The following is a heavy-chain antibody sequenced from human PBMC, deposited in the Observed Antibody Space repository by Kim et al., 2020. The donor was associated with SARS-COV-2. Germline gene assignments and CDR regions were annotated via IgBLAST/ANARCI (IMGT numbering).Heavy chain of an antibody. D-gene: IGHD2-15*01. V-gene: IGHV3-30*04. CDR3: ARDPNGYCSGGSCYSYF. CDR2: ISYDGSNK. CDR1: GFTFTSYA. J-gene: IGHJ4*01. Sequence: GGSLRLSCAASGFTFTSYAMHWVRQAPGKGLEWVAVISYDGSNKYYADSVKGRFTISRDNSKNTLYLQMNSLRAEDTAVYYCARDPNGYCSGGSCYSYF.